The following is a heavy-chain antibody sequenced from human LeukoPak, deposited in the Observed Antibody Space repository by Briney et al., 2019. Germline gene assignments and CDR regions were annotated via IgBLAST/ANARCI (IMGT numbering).Heavy chain of an antibody. V-gene: IGHV3-21*01. Sequence: GGSLRLSCLASGYTFSSYSINWVRQAPGQGLEWVSSISVRSNYIYYADSVRGRFRISRDDARDSLFLEMNSLRAEDTAVYYCVRLRRNSDTSGFYYYYDFWGQGTLVTVSS. CDR2: ISVRSNYI. D-gene: IGHD3-22*01. CDR3: VRLRRNSDTSGFYYYYDF. J-gene: IGHJ4*02. CDR1: GYTFSSYS.